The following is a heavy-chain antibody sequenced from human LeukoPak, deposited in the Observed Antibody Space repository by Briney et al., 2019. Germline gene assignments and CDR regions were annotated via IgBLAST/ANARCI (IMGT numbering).Heavy chain of an antibody. CDR3: ARTGYSSDYYGMDV. J-gene: IGHJ6*02. CDR2: INHSGGT. CDR1: GGSFSGYY. Sequence: SETLSLTCTVYGGSFSGYYWSWICQPPGKGLEWIGEINHSGGTNYNPSLKSRVTISVDTSKNQLSLKLSSVTAADTAVYYCARTGYSSDYYGMDVWGQGTTVTVSS. V-gene: IGHV4-34*01. D-gene: IGHD6-25*01.